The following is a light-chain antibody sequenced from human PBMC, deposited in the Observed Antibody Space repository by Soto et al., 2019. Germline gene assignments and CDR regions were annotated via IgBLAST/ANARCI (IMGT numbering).Light chain of an antibody. CDR1: SSNIETHD. V-gene: IGLV1-47*02. J-gene: IGLJ2*01. CDR3: ATWDDSLSGVV. CDR2: SND. Sequence: QSVLTQPPSASGTPGQRVTISCSGSSSNIETHDIYWHQQLPGSAPKLLIYSNDHRPSGVPDRFSASKSGTSASLAISGLRFEDEAEDFCATWDDSLSGVVFGGGTKLTVL.